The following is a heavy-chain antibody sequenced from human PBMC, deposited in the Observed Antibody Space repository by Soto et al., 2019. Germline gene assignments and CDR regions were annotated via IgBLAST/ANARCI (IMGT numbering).Heavy chain of an antibody. CDR1: GFTFSSYS. Sequence: GGSLRLSCAASGFTFSSYSMNWVRQAPGKGLEWVSSISSSSYIYYADSVKGRFTIPRDNAKNSLYLQMNSLRAEDTAVYYCARYYDYGDYDAFDIWGQGTMVTVSS. V-gene: IGHV3-21*01. J-gene: IGHJ3*02. CDR2: ISSSSYI. D-gene: IGHD4-17*01. CDR3: ARYYDYGDYDAFDI.